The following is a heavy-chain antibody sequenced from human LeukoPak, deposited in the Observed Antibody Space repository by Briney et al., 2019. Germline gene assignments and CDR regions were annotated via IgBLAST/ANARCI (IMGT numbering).Heavy chain of an antibody. Sequence: GASVKVSCKASGYTFTSYYMHWVRQAPGQGLEWMGIINPSGGSTSYAQKFQGRVTMTRDTSTSTVYMELSSLRSEDTAVYYCARGHRKLADFRRAYDYWGQGTLVTVSS. CDR2: INPSGGST. CDR3: ARGHRKLADFRRAYDY. CDR1: GYTFTSYY. D-gene: IGHD1-1*01. V-gene: IGHV1-46*01. J-gene: IGHJ4*02.